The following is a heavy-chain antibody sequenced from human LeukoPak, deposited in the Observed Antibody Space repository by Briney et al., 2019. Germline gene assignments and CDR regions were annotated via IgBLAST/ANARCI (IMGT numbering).Heavy chain of an antibody. J-gene: IGHJ4*02. Sequence: PGGSLRLSCAASGFTVSSNYMSWVRPAPGKGLEWGSVIYSGGSTYYADSVKGRFTISRDNSKNTLYLQMNSLRAEDTAVYYCVVYFDWLFGIDYWGEGTLVTVSS. CDR3: VVYFDWLFGIDY. V-gene: IGHV3-53*01. CDR1: GFTVSSNY. CDR2: IYSGGST. D-gene: IGHD3-9*01.